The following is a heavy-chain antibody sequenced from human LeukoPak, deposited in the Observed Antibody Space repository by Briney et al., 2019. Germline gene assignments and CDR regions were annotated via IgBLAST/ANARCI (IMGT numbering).Heavy chain of an antibody. Sequence: GASVKVSCKASGYTFTSYYMHWVRQTPGQGLEWMGIINPSGGSTSYAQKFQGRVTMTRDMSTSTVYMELSSLRSEDTAVYYCARGGYYDSSGYYPDDYRGQGTLVTVSS. D-gene: IGHD3-22*01. CDR3: ARGGYYDSSGYYPDDY. CDR2: INPSGGST. CDR1: GYTFTSYY. V-gene: IGHV1-46*01. J-gene: IGHJ4*02.